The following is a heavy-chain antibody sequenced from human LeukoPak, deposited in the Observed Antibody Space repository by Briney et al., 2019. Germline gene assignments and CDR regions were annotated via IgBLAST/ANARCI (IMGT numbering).Heavy chain of an antibody. CDR2: IYYSGSA. CDR3: ARGEWWFDP. Sequence: PSETLSLTCTVSGASITSDYWSWIRQPPGKGLGWIGNIYYSGSANYNPSLNNRVTILLDMSMNQFSLKLSSVTAADTAVYYCARGEWWFDPWGQGTLVTVSS. CDR1: GASITSDY. V-gene: IGHV4-59*01. D-gene: IGHD2-8*01. J-gene: IGHJ5*02.